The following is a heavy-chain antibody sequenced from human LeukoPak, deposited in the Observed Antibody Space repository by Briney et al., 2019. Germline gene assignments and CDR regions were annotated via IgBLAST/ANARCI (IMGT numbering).Heavy chain of an antibody. Sequence: GGSLRLSCAASGFTFSSYSMNWVRQAPGKGLEWVSAISVSGNTYHADSVKGRFTISRDSSRNTLYLQMNRLRAEDAAVYYCAKAPVTTCSGAYCYPFDYWGQGTLVTVSS. V-gene: IGHV3-23*01. CDR2: ISVSGNT. CDR1: GFTFSSYS. CDR3: AKAPVTTCSGAYCYPFDY. J-gene: IGHJ4*02. D-gene: IGHD2-21*01.